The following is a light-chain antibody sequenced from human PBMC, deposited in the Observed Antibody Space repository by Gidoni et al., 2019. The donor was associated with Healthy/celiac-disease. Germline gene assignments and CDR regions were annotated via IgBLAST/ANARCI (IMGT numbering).Light chain of an antibody. CDR2: KAS. CDR1: QSISTW. J-gene: IGKJ2*03. Sequence: DIQMTQSPSTLSASVGDRVTITCRASQSISTWLAWYQQKPVKAPQLLIDKASSLESGIPTRFSGSRSGTEFALTISRLRPDDVATYYCRQYISYSGFGQGTKLEIK. V-gene: IGKV1-5*03. CDR3: RQYISYSG.